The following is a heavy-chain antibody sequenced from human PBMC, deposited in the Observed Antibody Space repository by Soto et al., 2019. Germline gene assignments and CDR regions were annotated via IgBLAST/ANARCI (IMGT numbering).Heavy chain of an antibody. CDR3: AREYSNSPEAFDF. Sequence: SETLSLTCTVSGVSVNSDNYYWSWIRQPPGKGLEWIGHIYNTGSTTYNPSLKSRVTISLDTSRNRFSLSLNSVTAADTAVFYCAREYSNSPEAFDFWGRGTLVTVSS. V-gene: IGHV4-61*03. J-gene: IGHJ4*02. CDR1: GVSVNSDNYY. CDR2: IYNTGST. D-gene: IGHD6-6*01.